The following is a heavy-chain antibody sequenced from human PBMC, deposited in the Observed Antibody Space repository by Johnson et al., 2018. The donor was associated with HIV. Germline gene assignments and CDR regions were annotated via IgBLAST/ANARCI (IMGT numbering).Heavy chain of an antibody. Sequence: VQLVESGGGLEQPGRSLRLSCAASGFTFDDYAMHWVRQAPGKGLEWVSGISWNSGSIGHADSVKGRFTISRDNAKNSLYLQMNSLRAEDTALYYCAKLGVVQAFDIWGQGTMVTVSS. D-gene: IGHD3-3*01. CDR1: GFTFDDYA. CDR2: ISWNSGSI. CDR3: AKLGVVQAFDI. J-gene: IGHJ3*02. V-gene: IGHV3-9*01.